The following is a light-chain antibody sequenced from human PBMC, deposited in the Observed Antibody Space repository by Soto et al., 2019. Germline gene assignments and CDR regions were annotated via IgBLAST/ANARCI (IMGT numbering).Light chain of an antibody. V-gene: IGKV1-5*01. Sequence: DIHMTQSPSSLSVSVGDRVTITCRTSQNINAWLAWYQQRPGQAPKLLIYDASSLESGVPSRFSGSGSGTEFTLTISSLQPDDFATYYCQQYNSYPWTFGQGTKVDIK. CDR3: QQYNSYPWT. CDR1: QNINAW. J-gene: IGKJ1*01. CDR2: DAS.